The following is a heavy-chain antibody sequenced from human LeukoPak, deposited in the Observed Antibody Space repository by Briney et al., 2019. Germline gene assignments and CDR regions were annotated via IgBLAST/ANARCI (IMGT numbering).Heavy chain of an antibody. D-gene: IGHD3-10*01. J-gene: IGHJ3*02. CDR3: VRDGMVRAFGAFDI. CDR2: INPNSGGT. CDR1: GYTFTGYY. V-gene: IGHV1-2*02. Sequence: GASVKVSCKASGYTFTGYYMHWVRQAPGQGLEWMGWINPNSGGTNYAQKFQGRVTMTRDTSISTAYMELSRLRSDDTAVYYCVRDGMVRAFGAFDIWGQGTMVTVSS.